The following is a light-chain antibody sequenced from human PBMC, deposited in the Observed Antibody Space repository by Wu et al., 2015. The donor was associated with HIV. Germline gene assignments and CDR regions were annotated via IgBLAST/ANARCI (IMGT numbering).Light chain of an antibody. J-gene: IGKJ1*01. CDR1: QSVSRF. Sequence: ENVLTQSPGTLSLSPGERATLSCRASQSVSRFLAWYQHKPGQAPRVLIYDTSNRAAGIPTRFSGSGFGTDFTLTISGLEPEDFAVYYCHQRTTWPRTFGQRTKVE. CDR3: HQRTTWPRT. V-gene: IGKV3-11*01. CDR2: DTS.